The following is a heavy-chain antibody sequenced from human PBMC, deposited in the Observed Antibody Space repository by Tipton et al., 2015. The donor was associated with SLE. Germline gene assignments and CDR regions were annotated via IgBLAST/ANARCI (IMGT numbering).Heavy chain of an antibody. V-gene: IGHV3-30*04. D-gene: IGHD3-22*01. J-gene: IGHJ4*02. CDR1: GFTFSSYA. Sequence: SLRLSCAGSGFTFSSYAMHWVRQAPGKGLEWVAVISYDGSNKYYADSVKGRFTISRDNSKNTLYLQMNSLRAEDTAVYYCARSLIPILLPFDHWGQGTLVTVSS. CDR2: ISYDGSNK. CDR3: ARSLIPILLPFDH.